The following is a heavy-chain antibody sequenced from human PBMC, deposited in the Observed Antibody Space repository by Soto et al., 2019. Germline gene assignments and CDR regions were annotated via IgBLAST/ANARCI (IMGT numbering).Heavy chain of an antibody. CDR2: IYYSGST. V-gene: IGHV4-30-4*01. CDR3: AREDYDSSGYYYVGY. Sequence: PSETLSLTCTVSGGSISSGDYYWSWIRQPPGKGLEWIGYIYYSGSTYYNPSLKSRVTISVDTSKNQFSLKLSSVTAADTAVYYCAREDYDSSGYYYVGYWGQGTLVTVS. CDR1: GGSISSGDYY. J-gene: IGHJ4*02. D-gene: IGHD3-22*01.